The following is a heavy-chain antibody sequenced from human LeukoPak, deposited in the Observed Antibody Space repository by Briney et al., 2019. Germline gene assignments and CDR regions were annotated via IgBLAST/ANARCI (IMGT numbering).Heavy chain of an antibody. CDR3: ARTRFLEWFDFGNGMDV. CDR2: IYYSGST. Sequence: SETLSLTCTASGGSISSYYWSWIRQPPGKGLEWIGYIYYSGSTNYNPSLKSRVTISVDTSKNQFSLKLSSVTAADTAVYYCARTRFLEWFDFGNGMDVWGQGTTVTVSS. V-gene: IGHV4-59*08. J-gene: IGHJ6*02. CDR1: GGSISSYY. D-gene: IGHD3-3*01.